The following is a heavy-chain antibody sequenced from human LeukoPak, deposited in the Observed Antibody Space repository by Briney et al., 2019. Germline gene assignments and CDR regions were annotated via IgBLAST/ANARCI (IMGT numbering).Heavy chain of an antibody. CDR2: ISSSSSTI. V-gene: IGHV3-48*01. CDR3: ARDSSTIFGVVIPNWFDP. Sequence: GGSLRLSCAASGFTFSSYSMNWVRQAPGKGLEWVSCISSSSSTIYYADSVKGRFTISRDNAKNSLYLQMNSLRAEDTAVYYCARDSSTIFGVVIPNWFDPWGQGTLVTVSS. CDR1: GFTFSSYS. D-gene: IGHD3-3*01. J-gene: IGHJ5*02.